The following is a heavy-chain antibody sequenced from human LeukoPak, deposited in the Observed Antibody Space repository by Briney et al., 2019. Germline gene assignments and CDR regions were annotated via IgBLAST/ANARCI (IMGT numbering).Heavy chain of an antibody. CDR1: GGTFSSYA. V-gene: IGHV1-69*05. CDR3: ARAGREPFTIFGVSNAGAYYYYYMDV. CDR2: IIPIFGTA. J-gene: IGHJ6*03. D-gene: IGHD3-3*01. Sequence: ASVKVSCKASGGTFSSYAISWVRQAPGQGLEWMGGIIPIFGTANHAQKFQGRVTITTDESTSTAYMELSSLRSEDTAVYYCARAGREPFTIFGVSNAGAYYYYYMDVWGKGTTVTVSS.